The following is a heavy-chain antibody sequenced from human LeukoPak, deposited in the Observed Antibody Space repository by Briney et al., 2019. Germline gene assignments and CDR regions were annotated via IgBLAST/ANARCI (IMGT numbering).Heavy chain of an antibody. CDR1: TSR. D-gene: IGHD3-22*01. V-gene: IGHV1-18*01. Sequence: TSRIRWVRQAPGQGLEWTGWIGTYGGDTYYAQKFQGRITVTTDTSTSTIYMELRNLRSDDTAVYYCARDLWNFYDDSGYNRDFDSWGQGTLVTVSS. CDR2: IGTYGGDT. CDR3: ARDLWNFYDDSGYNRDFDS. J-gene: IGHJ5*01.